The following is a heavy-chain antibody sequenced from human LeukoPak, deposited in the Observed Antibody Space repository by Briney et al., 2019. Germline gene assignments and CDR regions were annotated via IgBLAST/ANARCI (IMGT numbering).Heavy chain of an antibody. Sequence: GGSLRLSRAASGFTFSSYSMNWVRQAPGKGLEWVSSISSSSSYIYYADSVKGRFTISRDNAKNSLYLQMNSLRAEDTAVYYCARESRYCSSTSCPFDYWGQGTLVTVSS. V-gene: IGHV3-21*01. CDR1: GFTFSSYS. D-gene: IGHD2-2*01. J-gene: IGHJ4*02. CDR2: ISSSSSYI. CDR3: ARESRYCSSTSCPFDY.